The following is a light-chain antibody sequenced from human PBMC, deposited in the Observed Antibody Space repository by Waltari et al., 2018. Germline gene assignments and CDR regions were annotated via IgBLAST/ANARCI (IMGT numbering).Light chain of an antibody. J-gene: IGKJ4*01. CDR1: QTISGSW. Sequence: ETVLTPSPGTLSLSAGERATLSCRANQTISGSWLTWYQQKPGQAPRLVIYGASISYIAIPDRISGSGSGTVITLTIGRVEPENFAVYYCQQYDGSSVTFGGGTKVEIK. CDR3: QQYDGSSVT. CDR2: GAS. V-gene: IGKV3-20*01.